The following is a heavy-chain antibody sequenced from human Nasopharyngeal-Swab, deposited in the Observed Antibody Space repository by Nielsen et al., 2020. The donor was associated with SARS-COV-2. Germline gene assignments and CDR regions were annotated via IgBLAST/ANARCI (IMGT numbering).Heavy chain of an antibody. D-gene: IGHD3-22*01. V-gene: IGHV3-30-3*01. Sequence: SLKISCAASGFTFSRYTMHWVRQAPGKGLEWVAVRAYDGSNKYYADSVKGRFTISRDISKNTLYLQMNSLRAEDTAVFYCASTPLDSSGYYYAFHYWGRGTLVTVSS. CDR3: ASTPLDSSGYYYAFHY. CDR1: GFTFSRYT. CDR2: RAYDGSNK. J-gene: IGHJ4*02.